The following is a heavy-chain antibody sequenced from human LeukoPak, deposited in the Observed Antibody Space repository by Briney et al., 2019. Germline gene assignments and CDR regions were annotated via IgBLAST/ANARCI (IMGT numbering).Heavy chain of an antibody. Sequence: AMHWVRQAPGKGLEYVSAISSNGGSTYYADSVKGRFTISRDNSKNTPYLQMSSLRAEDTAVYYCVKDEGSSGWSYFDYWGQGTLVTVSS. J-gene: IGHJ4*02. V-gene: IGHV3-64D*06. CDR3: VKDEGSSGWSYFDY. D-gene: IGHD6-19*01. CDR2: ISSNGGST. CDR1: A.